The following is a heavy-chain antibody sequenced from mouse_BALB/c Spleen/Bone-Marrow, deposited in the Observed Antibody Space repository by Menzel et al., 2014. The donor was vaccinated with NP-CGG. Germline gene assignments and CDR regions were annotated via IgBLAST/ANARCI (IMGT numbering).Heavy chain of an antibody. CDR2: IDPANGNT. CDR1: GFNIKDTY. Sequence: VQLQQPGAELVKPGASVKLSCTASGFNIKDTYMHWVKQRPEQGLEWLGRIDPANGNTKYDPKFQGKATKTADTSSNTAYLQLSSLTSEDTAVYYCAAYYYGSSGFAYWGQGTLVTVSA. V-gene: IGHV14-3*02. J-gene: IGHJ3*01. D-gene: IGHD1-1*01. CDR3: AAYYYGSSGFAY.